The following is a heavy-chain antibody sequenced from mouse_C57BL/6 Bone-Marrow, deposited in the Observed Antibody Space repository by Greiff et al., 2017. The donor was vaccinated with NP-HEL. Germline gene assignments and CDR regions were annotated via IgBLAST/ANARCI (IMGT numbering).Heavy chain of an antibody. Sequence: VKLQESGAELVKPGASVKISCKASGYAFSSFWMNWVKQRPGKGLEWIGQIYPGDGDTNYNGKFKDKVTLTADKSSSTAYMQLSSLTSDDSAVYFCARGAYWGQGTLVTVSA. CDR1: GYAFSSFW. V-gene: IGHV1-80*01. CDR2: IYPGDGDT. CDR3: ARGAY. J-gene: IGHJ3*01.